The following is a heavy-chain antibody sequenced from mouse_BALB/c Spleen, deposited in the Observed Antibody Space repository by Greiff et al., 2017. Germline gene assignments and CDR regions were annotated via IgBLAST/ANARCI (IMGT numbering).Heavy chain of an antibody. D-gene: IGHD3-3*01. CDR1: GDSFTSGY. Sequence: EVKLQESGPSLVKPSQTLSLTCSVTGDSFTSGYWNWIRKFPGNNLEYMGYISSSGSTYYNPSLKSRISITRDTSKNQYYLQLNSVTTEDTATYYCARRDPYAMDYWGQGTSVTVSS. V-gene: IGHV3-8*02. J-gene: IGHJ4*01. CDR3: ARRDPYAMDY. CDR2: ISSSGST.